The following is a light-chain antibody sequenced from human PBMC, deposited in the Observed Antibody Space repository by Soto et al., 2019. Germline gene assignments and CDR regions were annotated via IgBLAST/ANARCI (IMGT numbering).Light chain of an antibody. J-gene: IGKJ1*01. V-gene: IGKV1-5*01. Sequence: DIQMTQSPSTLSASVGDRVTITCRASQSISNRLAWYQQKPGKAPKVLIYDASSLESGVPSRFSVSGSATEFILAISSLQPVDFANYQCQHYGGLWTCGQGTKVEIK. CDR1: QSISNR. CDR2: DAS. CDR3: QHYGGLWT.